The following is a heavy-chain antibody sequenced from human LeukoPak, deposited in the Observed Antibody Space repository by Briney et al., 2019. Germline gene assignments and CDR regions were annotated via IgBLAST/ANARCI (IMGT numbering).Heavy chain of an antibody. D-gene: IGHD3-3*01. V-gene: IGHV3-33*01. CDR1: GFTFSSYG. Sequence: GGSLRLSCAASGFTFSSYGMHWVRQAPGEGLEWVAVIWYDGSNKYYADSVKGRFTISRDNSKNTLYLQMNSLRAEDTAVYYCARDSYDFWSGYYGRGRYYYYYYGMDVWGQGTTVTVSS. CDR3: ARDSYDFWSGYYGRGRYYYYYYGMDV. CDR2: IWYDGSNK. J-gene: IGHJ6*02.